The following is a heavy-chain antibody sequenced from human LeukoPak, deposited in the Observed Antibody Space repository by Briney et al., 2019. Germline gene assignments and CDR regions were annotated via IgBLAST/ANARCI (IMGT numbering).Heavy chain of an antibody. CDR3: ARVGVAAAGDY. V-gene: IGHV1-2*02. D-gene: IGHD6-13*01. Sequence: ASVKVSCKASGYTFTGYYMHWVQQAPGQGLEWMGWINTNSGGTNYAQKFQGRVTMTRDTSISTAYMELSRLRSDDTAVYYCARVGVAAAGDYWGQGTLVTVSS. CDR2: INTNSGGT. CDR1: GYTFTGYY. J-gene: IGHJ4*02.